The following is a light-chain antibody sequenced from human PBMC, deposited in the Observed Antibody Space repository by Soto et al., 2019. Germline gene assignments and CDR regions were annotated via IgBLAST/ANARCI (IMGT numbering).Light chain of an antibody. J-gene: IGKJ1*01. CDR2: GAS. Sequence: VMTQSPATLSVSPGERATLSCWASETVATNLAWYQQKPGQAPRLLISGASTRAAGISDRFRGSGSGTEFTLTISSLQPDDFATYYCQQYSNYFWAFGQGTKVEIK. CDR3: QQYSNYFWA. V-gene: IGKV3-15*01. CDR1: ETVATN.